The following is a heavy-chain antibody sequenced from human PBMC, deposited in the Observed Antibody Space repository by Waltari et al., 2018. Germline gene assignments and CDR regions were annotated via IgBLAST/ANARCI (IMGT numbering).Heavy chain of an antibody. Sequence: QVQLQESGPGLVKPSETLSLTCTVSGGSISSYYWSWIRQPPGTGLEWIGYIYYSGSTNYNPSLKSRVTISVDTSKNQFSLKLSSVTAADTAVYYCARHLYNWNSRVYYYYGMDVWGQGTTVTVSS. CDR3: ARHLYNWNSRVYYYYGMDV. D-gene: IGHD1-7*01. CDR1: GGSISSYY. J-gene: IGHJ6*02. V-gene: IGHV4-59*08. CDR2: IYYSGST.